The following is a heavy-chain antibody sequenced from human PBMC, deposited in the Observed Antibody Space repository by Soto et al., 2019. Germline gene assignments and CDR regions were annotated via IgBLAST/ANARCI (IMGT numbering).Heavy chain of an antibody. D-gene: IGHD2-21*02. CDR2: IYYSGTT. V-gene: IGHV4-30-4*01. CDR3: ARDGRGGDWPRYFDY. J-gene: IGHJ4*02. CDR1: GGSISSGDYY. Sequence: SETLSLTCTVSGGSISSGDYYWSWIRQSPGKGPEWIGYIYYSGTTYYNPSLKSRLSISVDTSKSQFSLRLSSVTAEDTAVYYCARDGRGGDWPRYFDYWGQGILVTVSS.